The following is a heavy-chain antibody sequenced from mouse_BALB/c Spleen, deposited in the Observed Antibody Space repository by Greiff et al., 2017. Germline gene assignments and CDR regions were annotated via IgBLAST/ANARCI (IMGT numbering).Heavy chain of an antibody. CDR1: GYTFTSYW. Sequence: VQLQQSGAELVRPGASVKLSCKASGYTFTSYWINWVKQRPGQGLEWIGNIYPSDSYTNYNQKFKDKATLTVDKSSSTAYMQLSSPTSEDSAVYDCTRGEGWAYWGQGTLVTVSA. CDR2: IYPSDSYT. D-gene: IGHD1-1*02. CDR3: TRGEGWAY. V-gene: IGHV1-69*02. J-gene: IGHJ3*01.